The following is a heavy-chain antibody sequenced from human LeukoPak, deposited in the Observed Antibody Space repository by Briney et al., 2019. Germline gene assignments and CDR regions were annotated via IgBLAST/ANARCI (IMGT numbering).Heavy chain of an antibody. Sequence: SGPALVKPTQTLTLTCTLSGFSISTSGMCVGWMRQPPGKALDWLARIDWDDDKHYSTSLKTRLTISKDTSKNQVVLTMTNMDPVDTATYYCARIVAAAGNGFDPWGQGTLVTVSS. CDR3: ARIVAAAGNGFDP. J-gene: IGHJ5*02. CDR2: IDWDDDK. V-gene: IGHV2-70*11. CDR1: GFSISTSGMC. D-gene: IGHD6-13*01.